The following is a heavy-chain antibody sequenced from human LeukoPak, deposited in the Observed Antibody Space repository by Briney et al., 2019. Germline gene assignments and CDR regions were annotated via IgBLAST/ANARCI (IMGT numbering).Heavy chain of an antibody. V-gene: IGHV3-74*01. Sequence: GGSLRLSCAASGFTFSSYGMHWVRLAPGKGLVWVSRIKSDGSTRYADSVKGRFTISRDNAKNTVSLQMNSLRAEDTGVYYCARAPSEIGGYYPEYFRHWGQGTLVTVSP. D-gene: IGHD3-22*01. CDR1: GFTFSSYG. J-gene: IGHJ1*01. CDR2: IKSDGST. CDR3: ARAPSEIGGYYPEYFRH.